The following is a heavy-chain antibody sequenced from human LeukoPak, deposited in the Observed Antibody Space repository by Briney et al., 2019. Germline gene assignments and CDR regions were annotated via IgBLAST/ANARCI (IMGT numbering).Heavy chain of an antibody. CDR2: IYYSGST. CDR3: ARDPFYYDSSGYPFYYYMDV. CDR1: GGSISSSSYY. V-gene: IGHV4-39*07. J-gene: IGHJ6*03. D-gene: IGHD3-22*01. Sequence: SETLSLTCTVSGGSISSSSYYWGWIRQPPGKGLEWIGSIYYSGSTNYNPSLKSRVTMSVDTSKNQFSLKLSSVTAADTAVYYCARDPFYYDSSGYPFYYYMDVWGKGTTVTVSS.